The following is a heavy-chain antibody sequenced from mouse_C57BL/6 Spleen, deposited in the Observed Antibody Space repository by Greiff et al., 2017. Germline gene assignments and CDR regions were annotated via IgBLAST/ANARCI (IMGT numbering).Heavy chain of an antibody. CDR2: IDPSDSYT. Sequence: QVQLQQPGAELVRPGTSVKLSCKASGYTFTSYWMHWVKQRPGQGLEWIGVIDPSDSYTNYNQKFKGKATLTVDTSSSTAYMQLSSLTSEDSAVYDCARRRARDYSNYDYAMDYWGQGTSGTVSS. D-gene: IGHD2-5*01. J-gene: IGHJ4*01. V-gene: IGHV1-59*01. CDR3: ARRRARDYSNYDYAMDY. CDR1: GYTFTSYW.